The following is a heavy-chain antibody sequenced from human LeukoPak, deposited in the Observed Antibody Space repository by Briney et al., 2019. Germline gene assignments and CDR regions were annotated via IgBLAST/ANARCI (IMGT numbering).Heavy chain of an antibody. CDR1: GFTFSTYG. V-gene: IGHV3-30*05. D-gene: IGHD5-24*01. CDR3: AREDESYYYMDV. CDR2: ISYDGSNK. Sequence: GGSLRLSCAASGFTFSTYGMHWVRQAPGKGLEWVAVISYDGSNKYYADSVKGRFTISRDNSKNTLYLQMNSLRAEDTAVYYCAREDESYYYMDVWGKGTTVTVSS. J-gene: IGHJ6*03.